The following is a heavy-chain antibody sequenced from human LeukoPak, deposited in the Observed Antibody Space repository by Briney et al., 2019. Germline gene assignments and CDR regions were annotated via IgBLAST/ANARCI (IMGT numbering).Heavy chain of an antibody. J-gene: IGHJ4*02. D-gene: IGHD2-2*01. CDR2: ISSSSSYI. CDR3: ARGASYLVPAANDFDY. Sequence: GGSLRLSCAASGFTFSSYSMNWVRQAPGKGLEWVSSISSSSSYIYYADSVKGRFTISRDNAKNSLYLQMNSLRAEDTAVYYCARGASYLVPAANDFDYWGQGTLVTVSS. V-gene: IGHV3-21*01. CDR1: GFTFSSYS.